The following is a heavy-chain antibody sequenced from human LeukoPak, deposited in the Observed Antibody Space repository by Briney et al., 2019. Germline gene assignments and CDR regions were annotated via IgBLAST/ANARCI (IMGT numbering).Heavy chain of an antibody. J-gene: IGHJ4*02. CDR1: GFTFSSYS. CDR3: ARDTSSSWYVPYFDY. V-gene: IGHV3-21*01. D-gene: IGHD6-13*01. CDR2: ISSSSSYI. Sequence: GGSLRLSCAASGFTFSSYSMNWVRQAPGKGLEWVSSISSSSSYIYYADSVKGRFTISRDNAKNSLYLQMNSLRAEDTAVYYRARDTSSSWYVPYFDYWGQGTLVTVSS.